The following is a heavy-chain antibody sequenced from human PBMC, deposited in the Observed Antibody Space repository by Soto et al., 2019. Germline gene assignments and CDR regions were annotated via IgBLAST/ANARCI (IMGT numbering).Heavy chain of an antibody. CDR1: GYSFTSYW. D-gene: IGHD6-13*01. CDR3: ARDNSSSWLYNWFDP. V-gene: IGHV5-10-1*01. CDR2: IDPSDSYT. J-gene: IGHJ5*02. Sequence: PGESLKISCKGSGYSFTSYWISWVRQMPGKGLEWMGRIDPSDSYTNYSPSFQGHVTISADKSISTAYLQWSSLKASDTATYYCARDNSSSWLYNWFDPRGQGTLVAVSS.